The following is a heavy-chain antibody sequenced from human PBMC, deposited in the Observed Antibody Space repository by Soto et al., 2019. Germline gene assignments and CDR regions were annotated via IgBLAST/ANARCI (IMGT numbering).Heavy chain of an antibody. CDR2: IIPIFGTA. V-gene: IGHV1-69*13. Sequence: GASVKVSCKASGGTFSSYAISWVRQAPGQGLEWMGGIIPIFGTANYAQKFQGRVTITADESTSTAYMELSSLRSEDTAVYYCARREDYDFWSGYSQNYYYCMDVWGQGTTVTVSS. CDR3: ARREDYDFWSGYSQNYYYCMDV. CDR1: GGTFSSYA. D-gene: IGHD3-3*01. J-gene: IGHJ6*02.